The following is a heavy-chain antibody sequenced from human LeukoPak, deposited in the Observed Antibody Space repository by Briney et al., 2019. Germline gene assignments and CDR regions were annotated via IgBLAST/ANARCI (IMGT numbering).Heavy chain of an antibody. CDR2: ISSSSSTI. Sequence: PGGSLRLSCAASGFTFSSSAMSWVRQAPGKGLEWVSYISSSSSTIYYADSVRGRFTISRDNAKNSLYLQMNSLRAEDTAVYYCARDRHYDSSGSSFFDYWGXGTLVTVSS. CDR3: ARDRHYDSSGSSFFDY. J-gene: IGHJ4*02. D-gene: IGHD3-22*01. CDR1: GFTFSSSA. V-gene: IGHV3-48*01.